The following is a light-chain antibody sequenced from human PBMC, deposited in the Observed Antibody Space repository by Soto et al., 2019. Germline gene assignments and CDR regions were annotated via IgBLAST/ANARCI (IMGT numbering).Light chain of an antibody. CDR1: SSDVGGYNY. Sequence: QSALTQPRSVSGSPGQSVTISCTGTSSDVGGYNYVSWYQQYPGKAPKLMIYDVTKRPSGVPDRFSGSKSGNTASLTISGLQAEDEADYYCCSYAGSHNWVFGGGTKVTVL. J-gene: IGLJ3*02. CDR3: CSYAGSHNWV. CDR2: DVT. V-gene: IGLV2-11*01.